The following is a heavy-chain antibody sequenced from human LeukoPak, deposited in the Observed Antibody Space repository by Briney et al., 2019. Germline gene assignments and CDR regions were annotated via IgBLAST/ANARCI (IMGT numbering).Heavy chain of an antibody. CDR1: GFTFSSYA. J-gene: IGHJ6*02. CDR3: TTDRVGTTTPGYYGLDV. Sequence: GGSLRLSCAASGFTFSSYAMHWVRQAPGKGLEWVAVISYDGSNKYYADSVKGRFTISRDNSKNTLYLQMNSLKTEDTAVYYCTTDRVGTTTPGYYGLDVWGQGTTVTVSS. CDR2: ISYDGSNK. D-gene: IGHD1-26*01. V-gene: IGHV3-30-3*01.